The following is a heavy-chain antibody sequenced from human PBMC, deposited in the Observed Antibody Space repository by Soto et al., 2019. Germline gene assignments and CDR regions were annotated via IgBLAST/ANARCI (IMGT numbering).Heavy chain of an antibody. CDR1: GFTFSSYT. D-gene: IGHD2-15*01. CDR3: AKDKVCSGGSCYYDY. V-gene: IGHV3-23*01. Sequence: EVQLLEAGGDLIQPGGSLRLSCEASGFTFSSYTMTWVRQAPGKGLEWVSAINGGGGSTYYADSVKGRFTISRDNSKEALYLQMNSLRAEDTAVYYCAKDKVCSGGSCYYDYWGQGTLVTVSS. CDR2: INGGGGST. J-gene: IGHJ4*02.